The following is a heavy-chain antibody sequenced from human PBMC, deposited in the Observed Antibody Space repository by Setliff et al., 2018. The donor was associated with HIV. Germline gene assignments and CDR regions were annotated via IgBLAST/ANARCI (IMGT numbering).Heavy chain of an antibody. CDR1: GYTFSEYA. CDR3: ARWCAAAGCYPAIYHFDS. Sequence: ASVKVSCKASGYTFSEYAIHWVRQAPGQRLEWMGRIDTDNGYRRYSPKLQGRVTITKDTSANTAYMELRGLRSEDTAVYYGARWCAAAGCYPAIYHFDSWGQGTLVTVSS. V-gene: IGHV1-3*04. CDR2: IDTDNGYR. J-gene: IGHJ4*02. D-gene: IGHD2-2*01.